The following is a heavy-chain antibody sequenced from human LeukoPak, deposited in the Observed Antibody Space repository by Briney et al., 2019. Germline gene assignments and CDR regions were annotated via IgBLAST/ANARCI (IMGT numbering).Heavy chain of an antibody. J-gene: IGHJ3*02. Sequence: SETLSLTCTVSGGSISSSRYYWGWIRQPPGKGLEWIGSIYYSGSTYYNPSLKSRFTISVDTSKSQFSLRLSSVTAADTAVYYCARHTSGWHDAFDIWGQGTMVTVSS. V-gene: IGHV4-39*01. CDR2: IYYSGST. CDR3: ARHTSGWHDAFDI. CDR1: GGSISSSRYY. D-gene: IGHD6-19*01.